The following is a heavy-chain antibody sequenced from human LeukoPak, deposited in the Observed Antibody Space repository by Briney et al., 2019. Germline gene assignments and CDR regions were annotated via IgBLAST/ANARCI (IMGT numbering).Heavy chain of an antibody. CDR3: ARAKMATIDGLDY. J-gene: IGHJ4*02. CDR1: GFTFSSYW. CDR2: INSDGSST. D-gene: IGHD5-24*01. Sequence: GGSLRLSCAASGFTFSSYWMHWVRQAPGKGLVWVSRINSDGSSTSYADSVKGRFTISRDNAKNTLYLQMNSLRAEDPAVYYCARAKMATIDGLDYWGQGTLVTVSS. V-gene: IGHV3-74*01.